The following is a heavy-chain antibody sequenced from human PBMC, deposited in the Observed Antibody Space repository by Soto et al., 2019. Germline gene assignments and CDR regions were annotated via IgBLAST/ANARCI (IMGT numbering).Heavy chain of an antibody. D-gene: IGHD6-6*01. CDR1: GGSIRSAGHY. Sequence: SETLSLTCTVSGGSIRSAGHYWSWIRQHPGKGLEWIGYINDSGSTFYNPSLRSRLNISVDTSENQFSLKLSSVTAADTAVYYCARVPRKGYYFDYWGQGTLVTVSS. J-gene: IGHJ4*02. CDR2: INDSGST. CDR3: ARVPRKGYYFDY. V-gene: IGHV4-31*03.